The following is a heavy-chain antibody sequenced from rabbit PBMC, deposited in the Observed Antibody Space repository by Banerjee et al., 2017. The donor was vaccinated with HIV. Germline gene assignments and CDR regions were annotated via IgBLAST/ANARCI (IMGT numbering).Heavy chain of an antibody. Sequence: QLEESAGGLVQPGGSLKLSCKASGFTLSSYYMNWVRQAPGKGLEWIGYIDPVFGITYYANWVNGRFSISRENAQNTVLLQMTSLTAADTATYFRARDGAGGSYFALWGPGTLVTVS. D-gene: IGHD8-1*01. CDR3: ARDGAGGSYFAL. CDR1: GFTLSSYY. V-gene: IGHV1S7*01. CDR2: IDPVFGIT. J-gene: IGHJ4*01.